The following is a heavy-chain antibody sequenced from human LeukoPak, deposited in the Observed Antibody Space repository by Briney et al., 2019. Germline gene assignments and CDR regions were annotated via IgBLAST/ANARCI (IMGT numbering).Heavy chain of an antibody. J-gene: IGHJ1*01. V-gene: IGHV1-69*13. Sequence: SVKVSCKASGGTFRRYGFSWVRQAPGQGLEWMGGIIPILGSANYAQKFQGRVTITADEFTSTDYMELSSLRSEDTAVYYCAREGEGWGDYFRYFQHWGQGTLVTVSS. D-gene: IGHD2/OR15-2a*01. CDR1: GGTFRRYG. CDR2: IIPILGSA. CDR3: AREGEGWGDYFRYFQH.